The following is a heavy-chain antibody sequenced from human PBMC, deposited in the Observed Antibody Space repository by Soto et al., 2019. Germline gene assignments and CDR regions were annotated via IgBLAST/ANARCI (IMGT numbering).Heavy chain of an antibody. CDR1: GFTFSNAW. Sequence: EVQLVKSGGGLVKPGGSLRLSCAASGFTFSNAWMTWVRQAPGKGLEWVGRVKSKTDGGTIDYAAPVKDRFTISRDDSKNTLYLQMNSLKTEDTAVYYCIGTYSGSSMRFDYWGQGTPVTVSS. D-gene: IGHD5-12*01. CDR2: VKSKTDGGTI. V-gene: IGHV3-15*01. CDR3: IGTYSGSSMRFDY. J-gene: IGHJ4*02.